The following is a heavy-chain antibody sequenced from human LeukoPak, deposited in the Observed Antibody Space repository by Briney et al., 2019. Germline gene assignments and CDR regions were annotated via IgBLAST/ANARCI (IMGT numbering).Heavy chain of an antibody. J-gene: IGHJ4*02. CDR2: IYYSGNT. CDR1: GASISGYY. V-gene: IGHV4-59*01. Sequence: SETLSLTCTVSGASISGYYWGWMRQPPGKGLEFIGYIYYSGNTNYNPSLKGRVTFSVDTSKNQFSLKLTSVTAADTAMYYCARMGLGGHGEFDYWGQGGLVTVSS. CDR3: ARMGLGGHGEFDY. D-gene: IGHD3-10*01.